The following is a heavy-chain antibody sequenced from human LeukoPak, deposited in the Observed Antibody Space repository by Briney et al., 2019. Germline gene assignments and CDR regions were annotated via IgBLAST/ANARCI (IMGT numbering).Heavy chain of an antibody. J-gene: IGHJ4*02. V-gene: IGHV4-59*01. CDR1: SGSISSYY. D-gene: IGHD3-3*01. CDR3: ARGRVPDY. Sequence: SETLSLTCTVSSGSISSYYWSWIRQPPGKGLEWIGYIYYSGGTNYNPSLKGRVTISVDTSKNQFSLKLRSVTAADTAVYYCARGRVPDYWGQGTLVTVSS. CDR2: IYYSGGT.